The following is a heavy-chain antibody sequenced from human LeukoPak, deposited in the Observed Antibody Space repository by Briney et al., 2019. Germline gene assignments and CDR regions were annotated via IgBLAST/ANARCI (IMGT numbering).Heavy chain of an antibody. J-gene: IGHJ6*03. D-gene: IGHD6-13*01. CDR1: GYTFTSYD. V-gene: IGHV1-8*01. CDR2: MNPNSGNT. Sequence: GASVKVSCKASGYTFTSYDINWVRQATGQGLEWMGWMNPNSGNTGYAQKFQGRVTMTRNTSISTAYMELSSLRSEDTAVYYCARVSDSSSWYYYYYMDVWGKGTTVTISS. CDR3: ARVSDSSSWYYYYYMDV.